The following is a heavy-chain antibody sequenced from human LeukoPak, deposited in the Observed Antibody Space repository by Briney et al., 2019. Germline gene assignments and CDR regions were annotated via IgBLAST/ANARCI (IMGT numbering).Heavy chain of an antibody. CDR1: GGSISSINYY. Sequence: PSETLSLTCTVSGGSISSINYYWGWIRQPPGKGLEWIGNIYYSGSTYYNPSLKSRVTISVDTSRNQFSLKLSSVTAADTAVYYCARGYSGYAKRDYWGQGTLVTVSS. CDR2: IYYSGST. CDR3: ARGYSGYAKRDY. V-gene: IGHV4-39*01. D-gene: IGHD5-12*01. J-gene: IGHJ4*02.